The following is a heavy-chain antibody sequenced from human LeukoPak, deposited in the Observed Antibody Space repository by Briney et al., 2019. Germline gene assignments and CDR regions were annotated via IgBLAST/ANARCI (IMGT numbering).Heavy chain of an antibody. V-gene: IGHV3-21*01. CDR3: ARDRTYYDVLTGYSRDGYFDY. D-gene: IGHD3-9*01. CDR2: ISSSSSYI. J-gene: IGHJ4*02. CDR1: GFTFSSYS. Sequence: GGSLRLSCAASGFTFSSYSMNWVRQAPGKGLEWVSSISSSSSYIYYADSVKGRFTISRDNAKNSLYLQMNSLRAEDTAVYYCARDRTYYDVLTGYSRDGYFDYWGQGTLVTVSS.